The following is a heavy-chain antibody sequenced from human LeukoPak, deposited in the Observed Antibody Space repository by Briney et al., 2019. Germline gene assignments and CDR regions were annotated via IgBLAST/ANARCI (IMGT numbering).Heavy chain of an antibody. V-gene: IGHV3-9*02. CDR2: ISWSSGSI. CDR1: GFTSDDYA. Sequence: GRCLRLSSAPPGFTSDDYAMHWVRQAPGKGLEWVSGISWSSGSIGYADSVKGRFTISRDNAKNSLYLQMNSLRAEDTALYYCAKDGGIAAAGTSFDYWGQGTLVTVSS. CDR3: AKDGGIAAAGTSFDY. D-gene: IGHD6-13*01. J-gene: IGHJ4*02.